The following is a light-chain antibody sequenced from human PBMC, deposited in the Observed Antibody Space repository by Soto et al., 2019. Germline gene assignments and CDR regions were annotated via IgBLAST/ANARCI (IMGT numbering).Light chain of an antibody. CDR3: QQSYSTSWT. J-gene: IGKJ1*01. V-gene: IGKV1-39*01. CDR2: AAS. CDR1: QSISSY. Sequence: TQSPSSLSASVGDRVTITCRASQSISSYLNWYQQKPGKAPKLLIYAASSLQSGVPSRFSGSGSGTDFTLTISSLQPEDFATYYCQQSYSTSWTFGQGTK.